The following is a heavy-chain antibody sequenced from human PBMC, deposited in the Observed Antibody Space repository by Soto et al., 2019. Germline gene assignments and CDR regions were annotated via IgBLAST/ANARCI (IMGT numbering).Heavy chain of an antibody. D-gene: IGHD3-10*01. CDR1: GYTFTSYA. CDR3: ASSPTYYYGSGSYDAAFDI. V-gene: IGHV1-3*01. J-gene: IGHJ3*02. CDR2: INAGNGNT. Sequence: GASVKVACKASGYTFTSYAMHWVRQAPGQRLEWMGWINAGNGNTKYSQKFQGRVTITRDTSASTAYMELSSLRSEDTAVYYCASSPTYYYGSGSYDAAFDIWGQGTMVTVSS.